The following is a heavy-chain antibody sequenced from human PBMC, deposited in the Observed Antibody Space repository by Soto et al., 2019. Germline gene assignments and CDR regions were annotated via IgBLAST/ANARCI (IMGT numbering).Heavy chain of an antibody. J-gene: IGHJ4*02. CDR2: INNGNGHT. Sequence: QVQLVQSGAEVKKPGASVKISCKASGYTFTTYAMHWVRQAPGQRPERMGWINNGNGHTNYSREFQGRVTITRDTSASTAYMELSSLRSGDTAVYYCTRDWDYYGSGSFDYWGQGTLVTVSS. CDR1: GYTFTTYA. D-gene: IGHD3-10*01. CDR3: TRDWDYYGSGSFDY. V-gene: IGHV1-3*04.